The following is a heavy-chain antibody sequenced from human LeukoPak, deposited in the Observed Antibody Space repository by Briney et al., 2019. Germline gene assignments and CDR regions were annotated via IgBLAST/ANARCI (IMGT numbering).Heavy chain of an antibody. D-gene: IGHD6-13*01. CDR3: ARVGAGIAAAGRLFDP. CDR2: IYYSGST. J-gene: IGHJ5*02. Sequence: PSETLSLTCTVSGGSISSYYWSWIRQPPGKGLEWIGYIYYSGSTNYNPSLKSRVTISVDTSKNQFSLKLSSVTAADTAVYYCARVGAGIAAAGRLFDPWGQGTLVTVSS. CDR1: GGSISSYY. V-gene: IGHV4-59*01.